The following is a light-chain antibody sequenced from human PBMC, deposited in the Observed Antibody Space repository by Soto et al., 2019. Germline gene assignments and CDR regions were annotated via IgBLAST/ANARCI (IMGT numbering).Light chain of an antibody. CDR2: AAS. J-gene: IGKJ4*01. Sequence: DIQMTQSPSSLSASVGDRVTISCRASQSISKYVNLYQHKPGKAPTVLIHAASSLQSGVPSRFSGSGSGTDFFLTISSLQPEDFAVYYCQQSHSKPLTFGGGTKVDI. V-gene: IGKV1-39*01. CDR1: QSISKY. CDR3: QQSHSKPLT.